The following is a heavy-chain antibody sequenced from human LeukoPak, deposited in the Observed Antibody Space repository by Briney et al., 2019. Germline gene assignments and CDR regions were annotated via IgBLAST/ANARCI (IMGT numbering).Heavy chain of an antibody. CDR3: ATGPGSYYSDAFDI. D-gene: IGHD3-10*01. V-gene: IGHV1-24*01. J-gene: IGHJ3*02. CDR2: FDPEDGET. Sequence: ASVKVSCKVSGYTLTELSMHWVRQAPGKGLEWMGGFDPEDGETIYAQKFQGRVTMTEDTSTDTAYMELSSLRSEDTAVYYCATGPGSYYSDAFDILGQGTMVTVSS. CDR1: GYTLTELS.